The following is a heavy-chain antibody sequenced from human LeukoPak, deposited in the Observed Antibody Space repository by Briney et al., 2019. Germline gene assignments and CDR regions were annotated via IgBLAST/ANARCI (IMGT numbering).Heavy chain of an antibody. CDR3: ARGVRTDYFDY. CDR2: IYYSGST. CDR1: GGPFSGYY. Sequence: PSETLSLTCAVYGGPFSGYYWSWIRQPPGKGLEWIGYIYYSGSTNYNPSLKSRVTISVDTSKNQFSLKLSSVTAADTAVYYCARGVRTDYFDYWGQGTLVTVSS. J-gene: IGHJ4*02. D-gene: IGHD1-1*01. V-gene: IGHV4-59*01.